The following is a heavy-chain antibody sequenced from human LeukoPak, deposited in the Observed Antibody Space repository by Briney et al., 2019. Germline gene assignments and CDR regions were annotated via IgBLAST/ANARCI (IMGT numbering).Heavy chain of an antibody. CDR2: ISAYNGNT. J-gene: IGHJ4*02. CDR3: ARGLRYQGGVPPGYFDY. V-gene: IGHV1-18*01. Sequence: GASVKVSCKASGYTFTSYGISWVRQAPGQGLEWMGWISAYNGNTNYAQKLQGRVTMTTDTSTSTAYMELRSLRSDDTAVYYCARGLRYQGGVPPGYFDYWGQGTLVTVSS. CDR1: GYTFTSYG. D-gene: IGHD3-16*01.